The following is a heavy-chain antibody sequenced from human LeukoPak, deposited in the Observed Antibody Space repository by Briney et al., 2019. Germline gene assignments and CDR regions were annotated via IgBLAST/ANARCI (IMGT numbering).Heavy chain of an antibody. CDR1: GGSFSGYY. Sequence: SETLSLTCAVYGGSFSGYYWSWIRQPPGKGLEWIGEINHSGSTNYNPSLKSRVTISVDTSKNQFSLKLSSVTAADTALYYCARHPGGRRDFDYFGQGILVTVSS. J-gene: IGHJ4*02. V-gene: IGHV4-34*01. D-gene: IGHD3-16*01. CDR3: ARHPGGRRDFDY. CDR2: INHSGST.